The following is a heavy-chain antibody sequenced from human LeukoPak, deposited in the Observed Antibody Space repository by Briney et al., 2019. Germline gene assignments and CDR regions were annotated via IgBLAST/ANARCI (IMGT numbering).Heavy chain of an antibody. CDR3: ARDGSRDRNGDY. J-gene: IGHJ4*02. CDR1: GFTLSSYS. Sequence: GGSLRLSCAASGFTLSSYSMNWVRQAPGKGLEWVSSISSSSSYIYYADSVKGRFTISRDNAKNSLYLQMNSLRAEDTAVYYCARDGSRDRNGDYWGQGTLVTVSS. CDR2: ISSSSSYI. V-gene: IGHV3-21*01. D-gene: IGHD1-14*01.